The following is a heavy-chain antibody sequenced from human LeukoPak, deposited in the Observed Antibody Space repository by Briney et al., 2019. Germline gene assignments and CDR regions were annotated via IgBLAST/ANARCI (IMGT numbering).Heavy chain of an antibody. CDR1: GGSFSGYY. J-gene: IGHJ4*02. V-gene: IGHV4-34*01. Sequence: SETLSLTCAVYGGSFSGYYWSWIRQPPGKGLEWIGEINHSGSTNYNPSLKSRVTISVDTSKNQFSLKLSSVTAADTAVYYCASDPLIAAAGYFDYWGQGTLVTVSS. CDR2: INHSGST. CDR3: ASDPLIAAAGYFDY. D-gene: IGHD6-13*01.